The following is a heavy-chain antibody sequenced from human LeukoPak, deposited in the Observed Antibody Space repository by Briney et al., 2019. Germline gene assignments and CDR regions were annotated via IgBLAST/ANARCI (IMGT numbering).Heavy chain of an antibody. Sequence: GGSLRLSCAASGFTFSSYEMNWVRQAPGKGLEWVSSISSSSSYIYYADSVKGRFTISRDNAKNSLYLRMNSLRAEDTAVYYCARDPTTYGSGSYYYYFEYWGQGTLVTVSS. D-gene: IGHD3-10*01. CDR2: ISSSSSYI. CDR1: GFTFSSYE. CDR3: ARDPTTYGSGSYYYYFEY. V-gene: IGHV3-21*01. J-gene: IGHJ4*02.